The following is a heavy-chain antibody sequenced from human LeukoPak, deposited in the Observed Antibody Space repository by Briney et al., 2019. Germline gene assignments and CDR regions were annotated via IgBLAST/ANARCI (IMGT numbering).Heavy chain of an antibody. CDR3: ARDSRALWFGELLKNNWFDP. CDR1: GFTFSSYA. J-gene: IGHJ5*02. Sequence: PGRSLRLSCAASGFTFSSYAMHWVRQAPGKGLEWVAVISYDGSNKYYADSVKGRFTISRDNSKNTLYLQMNSLRAEDTAVYYCARDSRALWFGELLKNNWFDPWGQETLVTVSS. V-gene: IGHV3-30*04. CDR2: ISYDGSNK. D-gene: IGHD3-10*01.